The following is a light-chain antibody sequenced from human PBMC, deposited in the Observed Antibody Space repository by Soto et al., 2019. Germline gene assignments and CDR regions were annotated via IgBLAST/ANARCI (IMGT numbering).Light chain of an antibody. CDR2: AAS. CDR3: QQADTFPIT. V-gene: IGKV1D-12*01. J-gene: IGKJ5*01. CDR1: QGISRS. Sequence: DIKMTHSPSSVSASVGDRVTISCQASQGISRSLAWYQQKPGKAPKLLIYAASSLQSGVPSRFSGSGFGTDFTLTISSLQPEDSAIYYCQQADTFPITFGQGGLLEI.